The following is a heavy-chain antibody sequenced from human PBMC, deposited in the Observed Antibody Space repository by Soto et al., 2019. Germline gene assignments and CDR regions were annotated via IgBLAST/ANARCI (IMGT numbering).Heavy chain of an antibody. CDR1: GFTFNSYW. J-gene: IGHJ6*02. CDR2: LNSDGSSK. CDR3: ARGLKNYYAMDV. V-gene: IGHV3-74*01. Sequence: EVQLVDSGGGLVQPGGSLRLSCAASGFTFNSYWMHWVRQAPGKGLLWVSRLNSDGSSKYYGDSMKGRFTISRDNAENTVYLQMTSLRDEDTAVYFCARGLKNYYAMDVWGQGTTVTVSS. D-gene: IGHD3-16*01.